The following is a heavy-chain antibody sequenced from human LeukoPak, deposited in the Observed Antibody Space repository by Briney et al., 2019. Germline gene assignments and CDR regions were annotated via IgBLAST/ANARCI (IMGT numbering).Heavy chain of an antibody. CDR2: IYYSGST. J-gene: IGHJ6*02. CDR1: GGSISSSSYY. D-gene: IGHD3-9*01. V-gene: IGHV4-39*07. CDR3: ARSILTGSPFYGMDV. Sequence: PSETLSLTCTVSGGSISSSSYYWGWIRQPPGKGLEWIGSIYYSGSTYYNPFLKSRVTISVDTSKNQFSPKLSSVTAADTAVFYCARSILTGSPFYGMDVWGQGTTVTVSS.